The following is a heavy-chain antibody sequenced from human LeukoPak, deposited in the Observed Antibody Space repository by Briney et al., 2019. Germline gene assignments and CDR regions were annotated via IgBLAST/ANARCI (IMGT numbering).Heavy chain of an antibody. CDR1: GGSISSGSYY. CDR2: IYTSGST. CDR3: ASTFWRDTAVVVAYYMDV. Sequence: PSETLSLTCTVSGGSISSGSYYWSWIRQPAGTGLEWIGRIYTSGSTNYNPSLKSRVTISVDTSKNQFSLKLSSVTAADTAVYYCASTFWRDTAVVVAYYMDVWGKGTTVTVSS. D-gene: IGHD5-18*01. V-gene: IGHV4-61*02. J-gene: IGHJ6*03.